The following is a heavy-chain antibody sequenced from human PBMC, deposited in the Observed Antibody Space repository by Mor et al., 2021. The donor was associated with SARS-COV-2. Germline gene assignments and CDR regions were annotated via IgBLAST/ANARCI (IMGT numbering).Heavy chain of an antibody. CDR2: ISRSSSYI. D-gene: IGHD3-22*01. J-gene: IGHJ4*02. Sequence: VSSISRSSSYIYYADSVKGRFTISRDNAKNSLYLQMNSMRAEDTAVYYCATVRPYYYDSSGSDYWGQGTLVTVSS. CDR3: ATVRPYYYDSSGSDY. V-gene: IGHV3-21*01.